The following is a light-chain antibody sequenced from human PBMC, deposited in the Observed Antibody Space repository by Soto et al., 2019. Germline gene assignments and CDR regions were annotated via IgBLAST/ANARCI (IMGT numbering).Light chain of an antibody. V-gene: IGKV3-20*01. Sequence: EIVLPQSPGTLSLSPGDSAPLSCRASQSLSSTNLAWYQQKPGQAPSLLIYGASNRATGVPDRFSGSASGTDFTLTISRLEPEEFAVYFCQQYGRSSWTFGQGTKVDIK. CDR2: GAS. CDR1: QSLSSTN. CDR3: QQYGRSSWT. J-gene: IGKJ1*01.